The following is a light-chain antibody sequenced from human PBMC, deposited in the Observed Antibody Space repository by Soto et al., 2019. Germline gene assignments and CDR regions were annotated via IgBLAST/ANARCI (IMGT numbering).Light chain of an antibody. CDR3: SSYAGSNNFVV. J-gene: IGLJ2*01. CDR2: EVS. Sequence: QSALTQPPSASGSPGQSVTISCTGTSSDVGGYNYVSWYQQHSGKAPNLMIYEVSKRPSGVPDRFSGSKSGNTASLTVSGLQVEDEADYYCSSYAGSNNFVVFGGGTKVTVL. V-gene: IGLV2-8*01. CDR1: SSDVGGYNY.